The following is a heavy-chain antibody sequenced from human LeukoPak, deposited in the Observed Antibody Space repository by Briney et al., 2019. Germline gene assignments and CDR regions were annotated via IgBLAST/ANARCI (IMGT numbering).Heavy chain of an antibody. CDR3: ARGPWYSSGWYGSRRFDY. J-gene: IGHJ4*02. Sequence: GGSLRLSCAASGFTFSSHSMNWVRQAPGKGLEWVSYISSSSSTIYYADSVKGRFTISRDNSKNTLYLQMNSLRAEDTAVYYCARGPWYSSGWYGSRRFDYWGQGTLVTVSS. V-gene: IGHV3-48*01. CDR1: GFTFSSHS. CDR2: ISSSSSTI. D-gene: IGHD6-19*01.